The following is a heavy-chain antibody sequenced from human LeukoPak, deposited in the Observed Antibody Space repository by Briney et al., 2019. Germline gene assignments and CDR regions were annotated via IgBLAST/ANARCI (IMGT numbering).Heavy chain of an antibody. CDR3: ARGSQSLGYCSGGSCRAKIFDY. Sequence: SETLSLTCTVSGGSISSYYRSWIRQPPGKGLEWIGEINHSGSTNYNPSLKSRVTISVDTSKNQFSLKLSSVTAADTAVYYCARGSQSLGYCSGGSCRAKIFDYWGQGTLVTVSS. D-gene: IGHD2-15*01. J-gene: IGHJ4*02. CDR2: INHSGST. V-gene: IGHV4-34*01. CDR1: GGSISSYY.